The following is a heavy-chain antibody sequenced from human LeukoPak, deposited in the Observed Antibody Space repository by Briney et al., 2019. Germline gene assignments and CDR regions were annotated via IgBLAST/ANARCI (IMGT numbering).Heavy chain of an antibody. CDR3: AKVSEPGYKPMADFDN. J-gene: IGHJ4*02. D-gene: IGHD2-2*02. CDR2: ISWNSGRI. CDR1: GFTFDDYA. V-gene: IGHV3-9*01. Sequence: PGRSLRLSCVVSGFTFDDYAMHWVRQAPGKGLEWVSGISWNSGRIGYADSVKGRFTISRDNAKNSLYLQMNSLRAEDTALYYCAKVSEPGYKPMADFDNWGQGTPVTVSS.